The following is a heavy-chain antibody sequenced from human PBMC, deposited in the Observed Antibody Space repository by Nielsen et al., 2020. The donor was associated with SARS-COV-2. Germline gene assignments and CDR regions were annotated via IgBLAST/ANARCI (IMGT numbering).Heavy chain of an antibody. Sequence: SETLSLTCAVYGGSFSGYYWSWIRQPPGKGLEWIGYIYYSGSTNYNPSLKSRVTISVDTSKNQFSLKLSSVTAADTAVYYCARGGNTYYYGMDVWGQGTTVTVS. J-gene: IGHJ6*02. CDR3: ARGGNTYYYGMDV. D-gene: IGHD4-23*01. CDR2: IYYSGST. CDR1: GGSFSGYY. V-gene: IGHV4-59*01.